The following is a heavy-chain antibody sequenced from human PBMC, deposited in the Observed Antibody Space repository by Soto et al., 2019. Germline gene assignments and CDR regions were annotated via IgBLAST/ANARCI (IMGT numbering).Heavy chain of an antibody. J-gene: IGHJ3*02. V-gene: IGHV1-69*13. CDR2: IIPIFGTA. CDR1: GGTFSSYA. Sequence: ASVKVSCKASGGTFSSYAISWVRQAPGQGLEWMGGIIPIFGTANYAQKFQGRVTITADESTSTAYMELSSLRSEDTAVYYCAGGKTYYYDSSGWFIDAFDIWGQGTMVTVSS. CDR3: AGGKTYYYDSSGWFIDAFDI. D-gene: IGHD3-22*01.